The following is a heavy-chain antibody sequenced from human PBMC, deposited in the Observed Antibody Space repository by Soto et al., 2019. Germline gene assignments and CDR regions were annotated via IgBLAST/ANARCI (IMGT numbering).Heavy chain of an antibody. CDR3: ARENYGDNDEYYFDY. J-gene: IGHJ4*02. Sequence: SETLSLTCTVSGGSISSGDYYWSWIRQPPGKGLEWIGYIYYSGSTYYNPSLKSRVTISVDASKNQFSLKLSSVTAADTAVYYCARENYGDNDEYYFDYWGQGTLVTVS. CDR2: IYYSGST. D-gene: IGHD4-17*01. CDR1: GGSISSGDYY. V-gene: IGHV4-30-4*01.